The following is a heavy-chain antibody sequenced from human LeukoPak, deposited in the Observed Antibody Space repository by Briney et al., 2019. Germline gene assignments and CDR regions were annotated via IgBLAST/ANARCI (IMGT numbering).Heavy chain of an antibody. V-gene: IGHV3-23*01. CDR1: GFTFSSYA. CDR2: IGDSGGST. Sequence: GGSLRLSCAASGFTFSSYAMSWVRQAPGKGLEWVSVIGDSGGSTYYADSVKGRFTISRDNSKNTLYLQMNSLRAEDAAIYYCAKDGGSGMGFDPWGQGTLVTVSS. CDR3: AKDGGSGMGFDP. J-gene: IGHJ5*02. D-gene: IGHD3-10*01.